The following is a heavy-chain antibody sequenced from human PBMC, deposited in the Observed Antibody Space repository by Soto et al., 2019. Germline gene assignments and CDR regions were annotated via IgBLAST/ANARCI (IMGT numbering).Heavy chain of an antibody. V-gene: IGHV1-69*12. CDR1: GATFSSYV. CDR2: IIPMFGTT. D-gene: IGHD1-26*01. CDR3: AREALGATWDY. J-gene: IGHJ4*02. Sequence: QVQLVQSGAEVKRPGSSVKVSCKASGATFSSYVFDWVRQTPGQGLEWMGRIIPMFGTTDYAQKFQGRVTITADESTTTAYMDLSILRSDDTAVYYCAREALGATWDYWGQGTLITVSS.